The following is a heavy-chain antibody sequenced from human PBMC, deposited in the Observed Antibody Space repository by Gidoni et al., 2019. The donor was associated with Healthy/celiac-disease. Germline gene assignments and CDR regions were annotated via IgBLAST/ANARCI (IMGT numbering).Heavy chain of an antibody. CDR3: AREEHLAVAGKTYYYYYGMDV. D-gene: IGHD6-19*01. Sequence: QVQLVESGGGVVQPGRSLSLSCAASGFPFSSYAMHWVRQAPGKGLEWVAVISYDGSNKYYADSVKGRFTIARDNSKNTLYLQMNSLRAEDTAVYYCAREEHLAVAGKTYYYYYGMDVWGQGTTVTVSS. CDR1: GFPFSSYA. CDR2: ISYDGSNK. V-gene: IGHV3-30*04. J-gene: IGHJ6*02.